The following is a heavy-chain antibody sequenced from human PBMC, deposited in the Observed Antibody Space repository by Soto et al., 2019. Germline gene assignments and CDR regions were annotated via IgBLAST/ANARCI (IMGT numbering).Heavy chain of an antibody. CDR2: IYPGDHET. D-gene: IGHD6-13*01. CDR1: GYTFSNFW. V-gene: IGHV5-51*01. J-gene: IGHJ4*02. CDR3: ARSPRSSPYFDY. Sequence: PGESLKISCQCSGYTFSNFWIGWVRQWPGKGLEWMGIIYPGDHETRYSPSFHGKVTISADKSINTAYLQWNSLEASDTAFYFCARSPRSSPYFDYWGQGALVTVSS.